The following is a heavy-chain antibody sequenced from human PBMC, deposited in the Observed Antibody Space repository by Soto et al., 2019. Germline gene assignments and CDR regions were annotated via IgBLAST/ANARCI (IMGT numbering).Heavy chain of an antibody. J-gene: IGHJ5*02. D-gene: IGHD6-19*01. Sequence: PVGSLRLSCAASGFTFSSYGMHWVRQAPGKGLEWVAVIWYDGSNKYYADSVRGRFTISRDNSKNTLYLQMNSLRAEDTAVYYCARDRYSSGWYSSTPNWFDPWGQGTLVTVSS. CDR1: GFTFSSYG. V-gene: IGHV3-33*01. CDR3: ARDRYSSGWYSSTPNWFDP. CDR2: IWYDGSNK.